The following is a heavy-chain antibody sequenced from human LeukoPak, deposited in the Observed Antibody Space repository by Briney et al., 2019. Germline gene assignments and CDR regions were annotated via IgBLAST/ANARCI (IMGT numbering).Heavy chain of an antibody. CDR3: ARLSGFGTVAGEGWFDP. CDR2: VYYSGNT. V-gene: IGHV4-39*01. D-gene: IGHD6-19*01. Sequence: NPSETLSLTCSVSGGSITSSNYYWGWIRQPPGKGLEWIGSVYYSGNTYYNPSLKSRVTISVDTSKNQFSLKLTSVTVADTAVYYCARLSGFGTVAGEGWFDPWGQGTLVTVSS. J-gene: IGHJ5*02. CDR1: GGSITSSNYY.